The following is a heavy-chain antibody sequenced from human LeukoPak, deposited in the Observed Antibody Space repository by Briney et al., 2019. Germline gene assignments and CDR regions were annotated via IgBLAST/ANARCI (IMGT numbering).Heavy chain of an antibody. CDR2: ISSSGSTI. Sequence: GGSLRLSCAASGFTFSDYYMSWIRQAPGKGLEWVSYISSSGSTIYYADSVKGRFTISRDNAKNSLYLQMNSLRAEDTAVYYCARDPNYDILTGYQRFDPWGQGTLATVSS. CDR3: ARDPNYDILTGYQRFDP. J-gene: IGHJ5*02. D-gene: IGHD3-9*01. CDR1: GFTFSDYY. V-gene: IGHV3-11*01.